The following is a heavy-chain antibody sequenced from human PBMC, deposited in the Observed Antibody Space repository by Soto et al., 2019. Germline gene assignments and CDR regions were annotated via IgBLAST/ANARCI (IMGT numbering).Heavy chain of an antibody. V-gene: IGHV4-30-4*01. CDR1: GGSISSGDYY. J-gene: IGHJ4*02. CDR2: IYYSGST. CDR3: ARYLNDYYDSSGYLYYFDY. D-gene: IGHD3-22*01. Sequence: SETLSLTCTVSGGSISSGDYYWSWIRQPPGKCLEWIGYIYYSGSTYYNPSLKSRVTISVDTSKNQFSLRLSSVTAADTAVYYCARYLNDYYDSSGYLYYFDYWGQGTLVTVAS.